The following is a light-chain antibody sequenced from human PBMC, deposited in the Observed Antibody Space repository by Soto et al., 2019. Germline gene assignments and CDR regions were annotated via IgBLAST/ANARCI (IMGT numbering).Light chain of an antibody. CDR2: EVS. CDR3: SSYAGSYSFGV. J-gene: IGLJ1*01. CDR1: SSDVGGYNY. V-gene: IGLV2-8*01. Sequence: QSVLTQPPSAPGSPGQSVTISCTGTSSDVGGYNYVSWYQQHPGKAPKLMIYEVSKRPSGVPDRFSGSKSGNTASLTVSGLQADDEADYYCSSYAGSYSFGVFGTGTKVTVL.